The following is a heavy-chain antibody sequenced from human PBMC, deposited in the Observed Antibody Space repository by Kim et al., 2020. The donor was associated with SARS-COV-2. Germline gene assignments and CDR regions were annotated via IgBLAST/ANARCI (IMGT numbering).Heavy chain of an antibody. D-gene: IGHD2-15*01. CDR1: GYTFTTYA. V-gene: IGHV7-4-1*02. Sequence: ASVKVSCRTSGYTFTTYAIHWVRHAPGQGLEWMGWINTNTGNPTYAQGFTGRFVFSLDTSVSTTYLQINSLKAEDTAVYYCAKTRWDCRGPTCYSSFDYWGQGTLVTVSS. J-gene: IGHJ4*02. CDR3: AKTRWDCRGPTCYSSFDY. CDR2: INTNTGNP.